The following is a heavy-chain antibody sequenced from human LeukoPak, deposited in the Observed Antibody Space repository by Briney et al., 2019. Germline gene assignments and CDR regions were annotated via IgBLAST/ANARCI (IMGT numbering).Heavy chain of an antibody. CDR2: IYSSGST. CDR3: VKSGGYGLIDY. D-gene: IGHD1-26*01. V-gene: IGHV4-39*01. J-gene: IGHJ4*02. Sequence: PSETLSLTCAVSGASISGSGYYWGWIRQPPGKGLEWIGNIYSSGSTYYNASLQSRVTISIDTSKNQFSLRLNSVTAADTAMYYCVKSGGYGLIDYWGQGTRVTVSS. CDR1: GASISGSGYY.